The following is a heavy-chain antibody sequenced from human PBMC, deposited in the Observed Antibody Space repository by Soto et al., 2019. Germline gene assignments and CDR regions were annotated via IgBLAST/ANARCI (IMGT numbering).Heavy chain of an antibody. CDR2: ISGSGGST. Sequence: GGSLRLSCAASGFTFSSYAMGWVRQAPWKGLEWVSAISGSGGSTYYADSVKGRFTISRDNSKNTLYLQMNSLRAEDTAVYYCAKDGPSYYDFWSGYYTGFGAYYYYGMDVWGQGTTVTVSS. V-gene: IGHV3-23*01. J-gene: IGHJ6*02. CDR3: AKDGPSYYDFWSGYYTGFGAYYYYGMDV. D-gene: IGHD3-3*01. CDR1: GFTFSSYA.